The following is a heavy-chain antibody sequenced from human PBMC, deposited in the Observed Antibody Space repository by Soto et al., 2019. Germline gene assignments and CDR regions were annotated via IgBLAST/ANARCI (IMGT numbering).Heavy chain of an antibody. V-gene: IGHV3-33*01. CDR2: IWYDGSNK. Sequence: GGSLRLSCAASGFTFSSYGMHWVRQAPCKGLEWVAVIWYDGSNKYYADSVKGRFTISRDNSKNTLYLQMNSLRAEDTAVYYCARGLYCSSTSCYPDYWGQGTLVTVSS. D-gene: IGHD2-2*01. CDR1: GFTFSSYG. J-gene: IGHJ4*02. CDR3: ARGLYCSSTSCYPDY.